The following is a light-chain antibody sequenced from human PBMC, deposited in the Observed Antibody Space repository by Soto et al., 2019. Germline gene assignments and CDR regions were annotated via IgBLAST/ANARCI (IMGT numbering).Light chain of an antibody. CDR1: SSDVGGYNY. CDR3: SSYTSSSTWV. Sequence: QSVLTQPASGSGSPGQSITISCTGTSSDVGGYNYVSWYQQHPGKAPKLMIYDVSNRPSGVSNRFSGSKSGNTASLTISGLQSEDEGDYYCSSYTSSSTWVFGGGTKLTVL. V-gene: IGLV2-14*01. J-gene: IGLJ3*02. CDR2: DVS.